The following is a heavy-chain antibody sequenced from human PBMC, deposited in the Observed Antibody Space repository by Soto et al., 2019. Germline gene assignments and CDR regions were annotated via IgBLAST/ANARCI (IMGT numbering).Heavy chain of an antibody. CDR1: GDSVSSNSAG. Sequence: SQTLSLTCAITGDSVSSNSAGWSWVRQSPSRGLEWLGRTYYRSKWYYEYAVSGRGRITINPDTSKNQYSLQLNSVTPEDTAVYFCARGEQYSGRIFDYWGQGTLVTVS. CDR3: ARGEQYSGRIFDY. J-gene: IGHJ4*01. CDR2: TYYRSKWYY. D-gene: IGHD1-26*01. V-gene: IGHV6-1*01.